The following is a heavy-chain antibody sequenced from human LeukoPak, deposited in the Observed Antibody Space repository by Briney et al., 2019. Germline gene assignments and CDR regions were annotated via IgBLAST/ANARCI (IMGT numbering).Heavy chain of an antibody. J-gene: IGHJ4*02. CDR1: GYTFTSYD. Sequence: ASVKVSCKASGYTFTSYDINWVRQATGQGLEWMGWVSAYADDTNYVQKFRGRITMTTDTSTSTAYVELRSLRSDDTAVYYCARDCIGCHGFDYWGQGTLVTVSS. CDR2: VSAYADDT. V-gene: IGHV1-18*01. CDR3: ARDCIGCHGFDY.